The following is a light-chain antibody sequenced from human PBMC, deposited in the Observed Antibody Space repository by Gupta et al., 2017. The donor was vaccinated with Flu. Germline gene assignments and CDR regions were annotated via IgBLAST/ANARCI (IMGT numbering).Light chain of an antibody. V-gene: IGKV3-11*01. CDR3: QHRRDWPIT. CDR2: DAS. J-gene: IGKJ4*01. Sequence: DIVLTPSPATVSLSPGDRATLSCRASQSVSIFLAWYQVKPGQAPRLLIYDASKRATGIPVRFSGSGSGTDFTLTISSLEPEDFAVYYCQHRRDWPITFGGGTKVEVK. CDR1: QSVSIF.